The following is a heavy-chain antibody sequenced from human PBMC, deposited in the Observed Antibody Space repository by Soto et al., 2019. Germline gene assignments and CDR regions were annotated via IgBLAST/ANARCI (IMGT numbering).Heavy chain of an antibody. J-gene: IGHJ4*02. V-gene: IGHV4-31*03. CDR1: GGSISSGGYY. Sequence: QVQLQESGPGLVTPSQTLSLTFTVYGGSISSGGYYWSWIRQHPVQGLEWIGYIYYSGSTYYNQSTKSRVTISVDTSKNQFSLKLSSVTAADTAVYYCARVRGGGPFDDFGQGTLGTVSS. CDR3: ARVRGGGPFDD. D-gene: IGHD1-26*01. CDR2: IYYSGST.